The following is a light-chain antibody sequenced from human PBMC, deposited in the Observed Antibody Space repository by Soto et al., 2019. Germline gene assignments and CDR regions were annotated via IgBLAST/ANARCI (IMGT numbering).Light chain of an antibody. CDR1: SSDVGAYNY. J-gene: IGLJ1*01. V-gene: IGLV2-11*01. CDR3: CSNAGSLEV. CDR2: DVS. Sequence: QSALTQPPSVSGSPGQSVTISCTGTSSDVGAYNYVAWYQQHPGKAPKVMIYDVSKRPSGVPDRFSGSKSGNTASLTISGLQAEDEADDYCCSNAGSLEVFGTGTKLTVL.